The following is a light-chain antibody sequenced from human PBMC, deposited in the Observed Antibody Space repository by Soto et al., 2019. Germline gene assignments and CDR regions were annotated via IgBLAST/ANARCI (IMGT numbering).Light chain of an antibody. J-gene: IGLJ1*01. V-gene: IGLV2-14*01. CDR2: DVS. CDR1: SADVGSYKH. Sequence: QSVLTQPASVSGPPGQSITIPWTGSSADVGSYKHVSWYQQYPGKAPKLIIYDVSNRPSGVSSRFSGSRSDNTASLTISGLQAGDEADYYCSSYSRSSTPFVFGTGTKVTVL. CDR3: SSYSRSSTPFV.